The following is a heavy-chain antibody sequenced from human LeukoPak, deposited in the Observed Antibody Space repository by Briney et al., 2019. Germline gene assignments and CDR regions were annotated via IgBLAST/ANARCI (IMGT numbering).Heavy chain of an antibody. CDR2: MNPNSGNT. Sequence: ASVKVSCKASGYTFTSYDINWVRQATGQGLEWMGWMNPNSGNTGYAQKFQGRVTITRNTSISTAYMELSSLRSEDTAVYYCARLYYDFWSGYGPRDYYYYYMDVWGKGTTVTVSS. CDR1: GYTFTSYD. J-gene: IGHJ6*03. D-gene: IGHD3-3*01. CDR3: ARLYYDFWSGYGPRDYYYYYMDV. V-gene: IGHV1-8*03.